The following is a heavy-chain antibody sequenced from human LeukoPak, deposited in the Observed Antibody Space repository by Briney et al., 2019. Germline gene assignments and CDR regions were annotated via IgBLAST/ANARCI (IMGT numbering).Heavy chain of an antibody. CDR3: ARDTMYSSSSFYYCYYMDV. J-gene: IGHJ6*03. CDR2: INTNTGNP. CDR1: GYTFTSYA. Sequence: ASVKVSCKASGYTFTSYAMNWVRQAPGQGLEWMGWINTNTGNPTYAQGFTGRFVFSLDTSVSTAYLQISSLKAEDTAVYYCARDTMYSSSSFYYCYYMDVWGKGTTVTVSS. D-gene: IGHD6-6*01. V-gene: IGHV7-4-1*02.